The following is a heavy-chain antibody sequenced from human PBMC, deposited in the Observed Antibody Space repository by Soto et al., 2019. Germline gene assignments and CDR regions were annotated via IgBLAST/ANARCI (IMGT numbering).Heavy chain of an antibody. V-gene: IGHV4-39*01. CDR1: GASITSGDYY. J-gene: IGHJ2*01. D-gene: IGHD3-10*01. CDR2: IFYDGSP. Sequence: QLQLRQSGPGLVKPPEALSLTCSVSGASITSGDYYWGWIRQPPGKGLEWIGSIFYDGSPYYNPSLQSRLTLSVDTSKNQFSLKLNSATAADTAVYYCVRTVGSSWFFDLWGRGTLITASS. CDR3: VRTVGSSWFFDL.